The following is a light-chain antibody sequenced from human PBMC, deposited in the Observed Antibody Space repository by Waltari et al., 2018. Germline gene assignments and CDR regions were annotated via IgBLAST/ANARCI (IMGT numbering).Light chain of an antibody. J-gene: IGKJ1*01. CDR1: QGISSY. CDR3: QQYYSYPPT. CDR2: AAS. Sequence: AIRMTQSPSSLSASTGDRVTITFRASQGISSYLAWYQQKPGKAPKLLIYAASTLQSGVPSRFSGSGSGTDFTLTISCLQSEDFATYYCQQYYSYPPTFGQGTKVEIK. V-gene: IGKV1-8*01.